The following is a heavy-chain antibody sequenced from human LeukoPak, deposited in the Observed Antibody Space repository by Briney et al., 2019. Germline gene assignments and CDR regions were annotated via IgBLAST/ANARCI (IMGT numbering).Heavy chain of an antibody. CDR3: ARDGYYYGSGSLQTYFDY. J-gene: IGHJ4*02. V-gene: IGHV3-30*04. D-gene: IGHD3-10*01. Sequence: GGSLRLSCAASGFTFSSYAMHWVRQAPGKGLEWVAVISYDGSNKYYADSVKGRFTISRDNSKNTLYLQMNSLRAEDTAVYCCARDGYYYGSGSLQTYFDYWGQGTLVTVSS. CDR2: ISYDGSNK. CDR1: GFTFSSYA.